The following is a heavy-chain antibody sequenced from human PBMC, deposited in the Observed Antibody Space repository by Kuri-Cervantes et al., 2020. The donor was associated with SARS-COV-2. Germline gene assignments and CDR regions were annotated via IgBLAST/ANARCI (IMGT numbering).Heavy chain of an antibody. CDR2: ISAYNGNT. CDR3: ARDRHLGDFWSGRYFDY. Sequence: ASVKVSCKASGYTFTSYGISWVRQAPGQGLEWMGWISAYNGNTNYAQKLQGRVTMTTDTSTSTAYMELRSLRAEDTAVYYCARDRHLGDFWSGRYFDYWGQGTLVTVSS. CDR1: GYTFTSYG. V-gene: IGHV1-18*01. J-gene: IGHJ4*02. D-gene: IGHD3-3*01.